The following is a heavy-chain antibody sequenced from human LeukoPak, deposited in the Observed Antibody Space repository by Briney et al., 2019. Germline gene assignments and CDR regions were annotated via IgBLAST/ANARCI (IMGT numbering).Heavy chain of an antibody. CDR1: GGSISGYY. J-gene: IGHJ3*02. CDR3: AREIPCGGDCYYDAFDI. V-gene: IGHV4-59*01. D-gene: IGHD2-21*02. CDR2: IYCSGST. Sequence: SETLSLTCTVSGGSISGYYWSWIRQPPGKGLEWIGYIYCSGSTNYNPSLKSRVTISVDTSKNQFSLKLSSVTAADTAVYYCAREIPCGGDCYYDAFDIWGQGTMVTVSS.